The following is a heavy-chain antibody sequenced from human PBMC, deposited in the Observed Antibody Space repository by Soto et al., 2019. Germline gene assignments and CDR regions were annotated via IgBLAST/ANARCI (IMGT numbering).Heavy chain of an antibody. CDR2: IIPIIGAP. D-gene: IGHD6-6*01. V-gene: IGHV1-69*06. CDR3: ASCSRSSCSNQDYLYYYGMDV. CDR1: GGTFSNYV. J-gene: IGHJ6*02. Sequence: SVKVSCKPSGGTFSNYVISWLRQAPGQGLEWMGGIIPIIGAPYYAQKFQGRVTITADKSTSAAYMELSSLRSEDTAVYYCASCSRSSCSNQDYLYYYGMDVWGQGTTVTVSS.